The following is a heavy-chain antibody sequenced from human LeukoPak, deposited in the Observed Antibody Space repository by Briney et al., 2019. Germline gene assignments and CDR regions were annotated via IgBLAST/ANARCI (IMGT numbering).Heavy chain of an antibody. CDR1: GFTFSSYA. D-gene: IGHD2-15*01. J-gene: IGHJ4*02. Sequence: PGGSLRLSCASSGFTFSSYAMSWVRQAPGKGLEWVSAISGSGGSTSYADSVKGRFTISRDNSKNTLYLQMNSLRAEDTAVYYCAKALGQYCSGGGCYFDYWGQGTLVTVSS. CDR2: ISGSGGST. CDR3: AKALGQYCSGGGCYFDY. V-gene: IGHV3-23*01.